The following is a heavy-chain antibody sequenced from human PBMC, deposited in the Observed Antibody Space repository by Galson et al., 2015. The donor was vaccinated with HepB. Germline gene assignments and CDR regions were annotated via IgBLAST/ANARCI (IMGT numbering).Heavy chain of an antibody. J-gene: IGHJ6*02. CDR2: ISSSSSYT. CDR3: ARVLRFLEWLLLHRLPVGMDV. D-gene: IGHD3-3*01. V-gene: IGHV3-11*06. Sequence: SLRLSCAASGFTFSDYYMSWIRQAPGKGLEWVSYISSSSSYTNYADSVKGRFTISRDNAKNSLYLQMNSLRAEDTAVYYCARVLRFLEWLLLHRLPVGMDVWGQGTTVTVSS. CDR1: GFTFSDYY.